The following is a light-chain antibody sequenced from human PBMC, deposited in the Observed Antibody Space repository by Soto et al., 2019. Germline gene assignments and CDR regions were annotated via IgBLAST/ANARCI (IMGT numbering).Light chain of an antibody. CDR3: QKCKVAPFT. Sequence: DIQMTQSPSSLSAFVGDRVTITCRASQDIGNFLAWYQQKPGKVPKLLIYAASTLQSGVPSRFSGSGSATDFTLTISSLQPEDVATYYCQKCKVAPFTFGGGTKVEIK. CDR2: AAS. J-gene: IGKJ4*01. V-gene: IGKV1-27*01. CDR1: QDIGNF.